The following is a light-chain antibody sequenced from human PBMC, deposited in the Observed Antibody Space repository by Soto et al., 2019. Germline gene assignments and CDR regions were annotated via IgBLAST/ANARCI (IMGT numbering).Light chain of an antibody. Sequence: QSVLTQAPSVSGAPGQRVTISCTGSSSNIRAGYDVQWYQHLPGTAPKLLIHGNTNRPSGVPGRFSGSKSGTSASLAITALQAEDEGDYYCSSYTTSNTRQIGFGTGTKVTVL. J-gene: IGLJ1*01. CDR3: SSYTTSNTRQIG. V-gene: IGLV1-40*01. CDR1: SSNIRAGYD. CDR2: GNT.